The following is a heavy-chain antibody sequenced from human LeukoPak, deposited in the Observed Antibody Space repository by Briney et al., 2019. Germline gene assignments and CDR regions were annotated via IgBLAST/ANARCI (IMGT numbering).Heavy chain of an antibody. Sequence: GGSLRLSCAASGFTFSSYSMNWVRQAPGKGLEWVSSISSSSSYIYYADSVKGRFTISRDNAKNSLYLQMNSLRAEDTAVYYCARDLLHDYVWGSYRPRGDYYYGMDVWGQGTTVTVSS. CDR1: GFTFSSYS. J-gene: IGHJ6*02. V-gene: IGHV3-21*01. CDR2: ISSSSSYI. D-gene: IGHD3-16*02. CDR3: ARDLLHDYVWGSYRPRGDYYYGMDV.